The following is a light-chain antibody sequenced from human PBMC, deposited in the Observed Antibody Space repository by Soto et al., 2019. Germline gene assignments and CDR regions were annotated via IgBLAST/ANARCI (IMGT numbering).Light chain of an antibody. CDR3: QQYSSVWT. CDR2: GAT. Sequence: EIVLTQSPGTLSLSPGERATLSCRASQSFSSNYLAWYQQKPGQAPRILIYGATTRATGIPDRFSGSESGTDFTLTISRLEPEDSAVYYCQQYSSVWTFGKGTKVDIK. V-gene: IGKV3-20*01. J-gene: IGKJ1*01. CDR1: QSFSSNY.